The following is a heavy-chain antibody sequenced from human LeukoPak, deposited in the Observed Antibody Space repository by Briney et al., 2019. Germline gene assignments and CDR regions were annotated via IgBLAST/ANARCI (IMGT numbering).Heavy chain of an antibody. J-gene: IGHJ4*02. D-gene: IGHD3-10*01. CDR3: ARSYRWYHEY. CDR1: GFTFSSYW. CDR2: INHDGNEM. Sequence: GGSLRLSCSASGFTFSSYWMGWVRHAPGKGLEWVANINHDGNEMYYVESVKGRFTISRDNDKNSLYLQMNSLRAEDTAVYYCARSYRWYHEYWGQGTLVTVSS. V-gene: IGHV3-7*01.